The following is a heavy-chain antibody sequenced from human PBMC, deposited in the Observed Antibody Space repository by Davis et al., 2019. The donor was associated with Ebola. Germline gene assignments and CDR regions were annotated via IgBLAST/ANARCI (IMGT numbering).Heavy chain of an antibody. CDR1: GYTFTNYW. V-gene: IGHV5-51*01. CDR3: ARFFCISTSCHYGLDV. Sequence: GESLKISCKGSGYTFTNYWIGWVRQMPGKGQEWMGIIYPGDSDTRYSPSFQGQVTISADKSISTAYLQWSSLKASDTAVYYCARFFCISTSCHYGLDVWGQGTTVTVSS. CDR2: IYPGDSDT. D-gene: IGHD2-2*01. J-gene: IGHJ6*02.